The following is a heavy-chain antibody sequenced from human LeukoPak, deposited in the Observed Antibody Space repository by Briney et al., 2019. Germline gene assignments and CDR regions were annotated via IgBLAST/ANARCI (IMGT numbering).Heavy chain of an antibody. D-gene: IGHD2-2*01. J-gene: IGHJ4*02. V-gene: IGHV3-21*01. CDR1: GFTFSDYN. CDR3: ARGYCSSTSCYFDS. Sequence: PGGSLRLSCAASGFTFSDYNMNWVRQAPGKGLEWVSSISSSSNYIHYADSVKGRFTISRDNAKNSLYVQVNSLRAEDTAVYYCARGYCSSTSCYFDSWGLGTLVTVSS. CDR2: ISSSSNYI.